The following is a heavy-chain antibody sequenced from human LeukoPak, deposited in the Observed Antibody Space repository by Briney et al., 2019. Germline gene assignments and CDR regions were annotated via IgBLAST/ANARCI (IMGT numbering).Heavy chain of an antibody. CDR1: GFTVSSNY. Sequence: GGSLRLSCAASGFTVSSNYMSWVRQAPGKGLEWVSGINWNGGSTGYADSVKGRFTISRDNAKNSLYLQMNSLRAEDTALYYCARGGSGYYVPVDYWGQGTLVTVSS. D-gene: IGHD3-22*01. CDR2: INWNGGST. CDR3: ARGGSGYYVPVDY. J-gene: IGHJ4*02. V-gene: IGHV3-20*04.